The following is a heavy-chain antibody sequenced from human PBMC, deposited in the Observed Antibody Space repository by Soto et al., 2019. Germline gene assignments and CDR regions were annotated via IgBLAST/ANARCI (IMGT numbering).Heavy chain of an antibody. CDR3: ARGYCSGGSCYKVYYYYGMDV. CDR1: GGTFSSYA. J-gene: IGHJ6*02. Sequence: QVQLVQSGAEVKKPGSSVKVSCKASGGTFSSYAISWVRQAPGQGLEWMGGIIPIFGTANYAQKFQGRVTITADESTSTAYMELSSLRSEDTDVYYCARGYCSGGSCYKVYYYYGMDVWGQGTTVTVSS. V-gene: IGHV1-69*01. D-gene: IGHD2-15*01. CDR2: IIPIFGTA.